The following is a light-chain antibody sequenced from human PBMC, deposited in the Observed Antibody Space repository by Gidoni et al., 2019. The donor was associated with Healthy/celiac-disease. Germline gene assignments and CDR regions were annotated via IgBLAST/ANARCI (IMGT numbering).Light chain of an antibody. V-gene: IGKV1-5*03. J-gene: IGKJ1*01. CDR2: KAS. CDR3: QQYNSYPGT. Sequence: DIQMTQSPSTLSASVGDRVTITCRDSQSISSWLAWYQQKPGKAPKLLIYKASSLESGVPSRFSGSGSGTEFTLTISSLQHDDFATYYCQQYNSYPGTFGQXTKVEIK. CDR1: QSISSW.